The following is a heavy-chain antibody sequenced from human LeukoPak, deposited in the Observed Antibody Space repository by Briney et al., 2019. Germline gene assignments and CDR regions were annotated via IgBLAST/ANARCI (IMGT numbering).Heavy chain of an antibody. CDR2: IYYSGST. CDR3: ARRQGMATSYFDS. V-gene: IGHV4-59*08. J-gene: IGHJ4*02. CDR1: GGSISSYY. D-gene: IGHD5-24*01. Sequence: SETLSLTCTVSGGSISSYYWNWIRQPPGKGLEWIGYIYYSGSTNYNPSLKSRVTISVDTSKNQFSLKLSSVTAADTAVYYCARRQGMATSYFDSWGQGTLVTVSS.